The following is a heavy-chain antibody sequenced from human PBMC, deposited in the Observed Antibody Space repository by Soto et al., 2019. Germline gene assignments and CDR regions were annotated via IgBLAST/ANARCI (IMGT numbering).Heavy chain of an antibody. CDR3: ARVSPAAGTFDY. Sequence: GGSLRLSCAASGFTFSSYDMHWIRQAKGKGLEWVSAIGTAGDTYYPGSVKGRFTISRENAKNSLYLQMNSLRAGDTAVYYCARVSPAAGTFDYWGQGTLVTVSS. CDR1: GFTFSSYD. J-gene: IGHJ4*02. V-gene: IGHV3-13*01. CDR2: IGTAGDT. D-gene: IGHD1-7*01.